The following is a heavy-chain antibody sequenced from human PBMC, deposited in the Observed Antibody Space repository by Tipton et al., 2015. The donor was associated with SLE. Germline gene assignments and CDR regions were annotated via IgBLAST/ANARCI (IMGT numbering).Heavy chain of an antibody. Sequence: GSLRLSCAASGFTFSSYSMNWVRQAPGKGLEWVSSISSSSSYIYYADSVKGRFTISRDNAKNSLYLQMNSLRAEDTAVYYCAREVVSLGYSYAPDAFDIWGQGTMVTVSS. J-gene: IGHJ3*02. CDR1: GFTFSSYS. CDR3: AREVVSLGYSYAPDAFDI. V-gene: IGHV3-21*01. CDR2: ISSSSSYI. D-gene: IGHD5-18*01.